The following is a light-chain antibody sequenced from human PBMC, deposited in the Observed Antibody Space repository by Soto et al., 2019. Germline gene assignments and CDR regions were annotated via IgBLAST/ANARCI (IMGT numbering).Light chain of an antibody. Sequence: EIVMTQSPATLSVSPGERATLSCRDSQSVTNNWLAWYQQKPGQAPRLLIYGVSTRATGIPARFSGSGSGAEFTLTISSLQSEDFAVYYCQQYGSWPLTFGGGTKVEIK. V-gene: IGKV3-15*01. CDR3: QQYGSWPLT. CDR2: GVS. J-gene: IGKJ4*01. CDR1: QSVTNN.